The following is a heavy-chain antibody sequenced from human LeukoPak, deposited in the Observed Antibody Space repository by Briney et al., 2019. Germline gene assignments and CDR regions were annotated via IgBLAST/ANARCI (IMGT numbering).Heavy chain of an antibody. CDR1: GASFSGKF. CDR3: ARTYLTYYDSSGFEY. Sequence: SETLSLTCAVYGASFSGKFWSWIRQPPGKGLEWIGEINHSGSTNYNPSLKSRVTISVDTSKNQFSLKLSSVTAADTAVYYCARTYLTYYDSSGFEYWGQGTLVTVSS. J-gene: IGHJ4*02. V-gene: IGHV4-34*01. D-gene: IGHD3-22*01. CDR2: INHSGST.